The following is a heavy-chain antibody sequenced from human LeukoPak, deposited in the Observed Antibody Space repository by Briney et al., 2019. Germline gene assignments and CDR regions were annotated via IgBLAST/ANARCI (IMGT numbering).Heavy chain of an antibody. D-gene: IGHD5-12*01. CDR1: GGSFSGYY. CDR2: INHSGST. V-gene: IGHV4-34*01. Sequence: SETLSLTCAVYGGSFSGYYWSWIRQPPGKGLEWIGEINHSGSTNYNPSLKSRVTISVDTSKNQFSLKLSSVTAADTAVYYCARGYIVATPFDYWGQGTLVTVSS. CDR3: ARGYIVATPFDY. J-gene: IGHJ4*02.